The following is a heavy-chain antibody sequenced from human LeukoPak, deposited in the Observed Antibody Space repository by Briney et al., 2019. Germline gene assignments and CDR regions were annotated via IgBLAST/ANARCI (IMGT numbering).Heavy chain of an antibody. V-gene: IGHV1-3*01. J-gene: IGHJ4*02. Sequence: ASVKVSCTASGYTFTSYAMHWVRQAPGQRLEWMGWINAGNGNTKYSQKFQGRVTITRDTSASTDYMELSSLSCEDTAVYSWARDFSSYGDYVLGHWRQGTGDSVSS. D-gene: IGHD4-17*01. CDR2: INAGNGNT. CDR1: GYTFTSYA. CDR3: ARDFSSYGDYVLGH.